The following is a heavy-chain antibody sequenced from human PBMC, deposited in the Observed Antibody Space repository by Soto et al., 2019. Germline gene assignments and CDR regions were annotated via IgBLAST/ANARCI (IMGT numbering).Heavy chain of an antibody. D-gene: IGHD2-15*01. Sequence: QVQLQESGPGLVKPSQTLSLTCTVSSDSITSGPYYWSWVRQHPGRGLEWIGYIYYRGNSYYNPSLKSRISISLDRSKNQCSLELNCVTAADTAVYYCARSGGSNSWYGVFDFWGQGTLVTVSS. J-gene: IGHJ4*02. CDR1: SDSITSGPYY. CDR2: IYYRGNS. V-gene: IGHV4-31*03. CDR3: ARSGGSNSWYGVFDF.